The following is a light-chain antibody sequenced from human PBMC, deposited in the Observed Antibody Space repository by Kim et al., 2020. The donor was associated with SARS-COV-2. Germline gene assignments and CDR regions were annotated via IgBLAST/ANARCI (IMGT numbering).Light chain of an antibody. CDR3: QAWDSSTAV. V-gene: IGLV3-1*01. CDR2: QDS. J-gene: IGLJ3*02. Sequence: SPGQTASITCSGDKLGDKYACWYQQKPGQSPVLVIYQDSNRPSGIPERFSGSNSGNTATLTISGTQAMDEADYYCQAWDSSTAVFGGGTQLTVL. CDR1: KLGDKY.